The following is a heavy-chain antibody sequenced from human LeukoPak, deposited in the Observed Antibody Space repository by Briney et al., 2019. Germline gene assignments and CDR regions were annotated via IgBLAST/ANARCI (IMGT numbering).Heavy chain of an antibody. J-gene: IGHJ5*02. D-gene: IGHD3-22*01. V-gene: IGHV4-39*01. CDR2: IYYSGST. Sequence: SETLSLTCTVSGGSISSSSYYWGWIRQPPGKGLEWIGSIYYSGSTYYNPTLKTRVTISVDTSKNQFSLKLSSVTAAGTAVYYCARHPTMIVPDNWFDPWGQGTLATVSS. CDR3: ARHPTMIVPDNWFDP. CDR1: GGSISSSSYY.